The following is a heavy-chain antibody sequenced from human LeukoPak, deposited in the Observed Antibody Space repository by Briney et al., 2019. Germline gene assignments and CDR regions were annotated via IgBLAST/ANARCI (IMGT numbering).Heavy chain of an antibody. CDR3: TRDRLSRDDAFDI. CDR1: GFTFSSSG. Sequence: GGSLRLSCAASGFTFSSSGMHWVRQAPGKGLEWVGFIRSKAYGGTTEYAASVKGRFTISRDDSKSIAYLQMNSLKTEDTAVYYCTRDRLSRDDAFDIWGQGTMVTVSS. V-gene: IGHV3-49*04. CDR2: IRSKAYGGTT. J-gene: IGHJ3*02.